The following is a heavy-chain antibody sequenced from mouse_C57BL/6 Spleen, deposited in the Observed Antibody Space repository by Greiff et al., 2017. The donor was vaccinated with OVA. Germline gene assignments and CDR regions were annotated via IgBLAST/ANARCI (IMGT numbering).Heavy chain of an antibody. CDR3: ARPPLFGYFDV. V-gene: IGHV1-18*01. CDR1: GYTFTDYN. CDR2: INPNNGGT. D-gene: IGHD6-5*01. Sequence: VQLKESGPELVKPGASVKIPCKASGYTFTDYNMDWVKQSHGKSLEWIGDINPNNGGTIYTQKFKGKATLTVDKSSSTAYMELRSLTSEDTAVYFCARPPLFGYFDVWGTGTTVTVSS. J-gene: IGHJ1*03.